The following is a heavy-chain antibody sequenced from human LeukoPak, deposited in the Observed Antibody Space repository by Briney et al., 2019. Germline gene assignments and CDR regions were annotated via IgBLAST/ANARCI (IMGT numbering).Heavy chain of an antibody. Sequence: PSETLSLTCTVSGGSISSSSYYWGWIRQPPGKGLEWIGSIYYSGSTYYNPSLKSRVTISVDTSKNQFSLKLSSVTAADTAVYYCARVSTKGGIRFLEWSKSYYFDYWGQGTLVTVSS. J-gene: IGHJ4*02. CDR1: GGSISSSSYY. CDR2: IYYSGST. D-gene: IGHD3-3*01. V-gene: IGHV4-39*07. CDR3: ARVSTKGGIRFLEWSKSYYFDY.